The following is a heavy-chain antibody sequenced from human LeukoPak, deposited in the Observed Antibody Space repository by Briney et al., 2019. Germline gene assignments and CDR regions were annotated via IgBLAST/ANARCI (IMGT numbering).Heavy chain of an antibody. J-gene: IGHJ4*02. CDR2: VYDSGST. V-gene: IGHV4-59*11. D-gene: IGHD1-1*01. Sequence: SETLSLTCTVSGASISNHYWNWVRQSPGKGLEWIGYVYDSGSTSYSPSLKSRVAISVDTSKNQFSLRLTSVTAADTAVYYCARDRELGYWGQGTLVTVSS. CDR3: ARDRELGY. CDR1: GASISNHY.